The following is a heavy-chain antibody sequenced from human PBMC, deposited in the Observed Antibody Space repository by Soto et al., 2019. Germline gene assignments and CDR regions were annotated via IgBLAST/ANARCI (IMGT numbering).Heavy chain of an antibody. CDR3: ARSVAVPGAHIDY. J-gene: IGHJ4*02. CDR2: SFHSGST. CDR1: GGSISSGGYF. V-gene: IGHV4-30-2*02. Sequence: SETLSLTCAVSGGSISSGGYFWSWVRQPPGKDLEWIGYSFHSGSTSYNPPLRSRVSISVDTSKNEFSLRLSSVTAADTAVYFCARSVAVPGAHIDYWGQGTQVTVSS. D-gene: IGHD6-19*01.